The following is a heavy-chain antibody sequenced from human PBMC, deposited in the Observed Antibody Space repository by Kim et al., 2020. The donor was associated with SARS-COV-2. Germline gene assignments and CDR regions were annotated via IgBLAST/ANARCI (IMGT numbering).Heavy chain of an antibody. CDR1: GYTFSTYP. CDR2: INTGNSDT. Sequence: ASVKVSCKASGYTFSTYPIHWVRQAPGQRLEWMGWINTGNSDTKYSQKFQGGVTITRDTSASTAYMELSSLRSEDTAVYFCAKSRISSPYDAFDIWGQGTMVTGSS. CDR3: AKSRISSPYDAFDI. D-gene: IGHD3-3*02. V-gene: IGHV1-3*04. J-gene: IGHJ3*02.